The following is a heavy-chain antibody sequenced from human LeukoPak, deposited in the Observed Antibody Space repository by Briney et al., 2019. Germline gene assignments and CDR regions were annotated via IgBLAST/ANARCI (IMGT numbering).Heavy chain of an antibody. V-gene: IGHV4-4*07. Sequence: SETLSLTCTASGGSISSYYWSWIRQPAGKGLEWIGRIYTSGSTNYNPSLKSRVTMSVDTSKNQFSLKLSSVTAADTAVYYCARDPTVTDAFDIWGQGTMVTVSS. J-gene: IGHJ3*02. D-gene: IGHD4-17*01. CDR2: IYTSGST. CDR3: ARDPTVTDAFDI. CDR1: GGSISSYY.